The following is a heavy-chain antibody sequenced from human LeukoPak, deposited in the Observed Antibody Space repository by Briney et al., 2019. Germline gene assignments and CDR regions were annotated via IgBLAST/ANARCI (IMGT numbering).Heavy chain of an antibody. CDR2: ISGSGGST. CDR1: GFTFSSYA. Sequence: GGSLRLSCAASGFTFSSYAMSWVRQAPGKGLEWVSAISGSGGSTYYADSVKGRFTISRDNSKNTLYLQMNSLRAEGTAVCYCAKGIKVATVTPFDYWGQGTLVTVSS. V-gene: IGHV3-23*01. J-gene: IGHJ4*02. D-gene: IGHD4-17*01. CDR3: AKGIKVATVTPFDY.